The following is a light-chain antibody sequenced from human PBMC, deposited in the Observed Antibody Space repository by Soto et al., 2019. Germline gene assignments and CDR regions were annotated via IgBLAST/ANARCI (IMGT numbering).Light chain of an antibody. J-gene: IGLJ2*01. V-gene: IGLV1-44*01. CDR3: AAWDDSLNGVV. CDR2: SNN. Sequence: QSVLTQPPSASRTPGQRVTISCSGSSSNIGSNTVNWYQHLPGTAPKLLIYSNNQRPSGVPDRFSGSKSGTSASLAISGLQSEDEADYYCAAWDDSLNGVVFGGGTKVTVL. CDR1: SSNIGSNT.